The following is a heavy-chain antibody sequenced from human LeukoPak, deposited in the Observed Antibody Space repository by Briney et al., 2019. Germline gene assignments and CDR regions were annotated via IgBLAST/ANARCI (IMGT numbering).Heavy chain of an antibody. CDR3: ARRAGAYSHPYDY. CDR1: GLTFSSYS. Sequence: GGSLRLSCAASGLTFSSYSMNWVRQAPGKGLEWVSSISSSSSYIYYADSVKGRFTISRDNAKNSLYLQMNSLRAEDTAVYHCARRAGAYSHPYDYWGQGTLVTVSS. D-gene: IGHD4/OR15-4a*01. J-gene: IGHJ4*02. CDR2: ISSSSSYI. V-gene: IGHV3-21*04.